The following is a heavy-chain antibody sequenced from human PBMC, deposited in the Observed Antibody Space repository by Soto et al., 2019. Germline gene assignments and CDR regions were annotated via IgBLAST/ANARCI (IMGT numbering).Heavy chain of an antibody. J-gene: IGHJ3*02. CDR2: IKSKNDGGAT. V-gene: IGHV3-15*07. CDR1: GLPLSNAW. CDR3: TTDAQWGI. Sequence: PGGSLRLSCAASGLPLSNAWMNWVRQAPGKGLEWVGRIKSKNDGGATEYSAPVKGRFTMSRDDSKDTLYLQMNSLKTEDTAVYYCTTDAQWGIWGQGTMVTVSS. D-gene: IGHD1-26*01.